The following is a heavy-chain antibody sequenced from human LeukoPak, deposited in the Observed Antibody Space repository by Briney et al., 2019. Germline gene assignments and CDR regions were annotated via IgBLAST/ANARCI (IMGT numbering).Heavy chain of an antibody. CDR2: IYYSGST. V-gene: IGHV4-30-4*01. Sequence: SETLSLTCTVSGGSTSSGDYYWSWIRQPPGKGLEWIGYIYYSGSTYYNPSLKSRVTISVDTSKNQFSLKLSSVTAADTAVYYCARYYDSSQGIDYWGQGTLVTVSS. CDR3: ARYYDSSQGIDY. CDR1: GGSTSSGDYY. D-gene: IGHD3-22*01. J-gene: IGHJ4*02.